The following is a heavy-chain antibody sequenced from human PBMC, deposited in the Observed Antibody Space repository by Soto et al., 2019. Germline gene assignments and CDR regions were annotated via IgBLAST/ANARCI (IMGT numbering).Heavy chain of an antibody. CDR3: ARDSCSGGSCYYYYYGMDV. CDR2: TYYRSKWYN. D-gene: IGHD2-15*01. Sequence: PSQTLSLTCAISGDSVSSNSAAWNWIRQSPSRGLEWLGRTYYRSKWYNDYAVSVKSRITINPDTSKSQFSLQLNSVTPEDTAVYYCARDSCSGGSCYYYYYGMDVWGQGTTVTVSS. V-gene: IGHV6-1*01. J-gene: IGHJ6*02. CDR1: GDSVSSNSAA.